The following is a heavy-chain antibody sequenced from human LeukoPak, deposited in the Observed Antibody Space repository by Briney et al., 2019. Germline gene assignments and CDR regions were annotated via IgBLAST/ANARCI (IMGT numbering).Heavy chain of an antibody. CDR2: IYYSGST. D-gene: IGHD4-17*01. CDR3: ARRAYGDYGNWFDP. Sequence: SETLSLTCTVSGGSISNYYWNWIRQPPGKGLEWIGNIYYSGSTNYNPSLKSRVTISVDTSKNQFSLKLSSVTAADTAVYYCARRAYGDYGNWFDPWGQGTLVTVSS. V-gene: IGHV4-59*08. J-gene: IGHJ5*02. CDR1: GGSISNYY.